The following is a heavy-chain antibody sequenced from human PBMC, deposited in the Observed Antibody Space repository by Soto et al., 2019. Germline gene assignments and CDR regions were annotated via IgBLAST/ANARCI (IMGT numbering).Heavy chain of an antibody. CDR2: IYFSGSA. D-gene: IGHD5-12*01. CDR3: ARRYSGYGDY. V-gene: IGHV4-59*08. CDR1: GGSITSYY. Sequence: QVQLQESGPGLVKPSETLSLTCTVSGGSITSYYWSWIRQPPGKGLERMVYIYFSGSANYNPSLKSRVTISVDTSKNQFSLKLSSVTAADTAVYYCARRYSGYGDYWGQGTLVTVSS. J-gene: IGHJ4*02.